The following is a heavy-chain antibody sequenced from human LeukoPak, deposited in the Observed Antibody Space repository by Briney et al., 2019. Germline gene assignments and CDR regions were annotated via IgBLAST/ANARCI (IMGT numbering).Heavy chain of an antibody. CDR1: GYTLTELS. D-gene: IGHD3-10*01. Sequence: ASVKVSCKVSGYTLTELSMHWVRQAPGKGLEWMGGFDPEDGETIYAQKFQGRVTMTEDTSTDTAYMELSSLRSEDTAVYYCATSPPPGLARPSGHYYYMDVWGKGTTVTVSS. V-gene: IGHV1-24*01. J-gene: IGHJ6*03. CDR3: ATSPPPGLARPSGHYYYMDV. CDR2: FDPEDGET.